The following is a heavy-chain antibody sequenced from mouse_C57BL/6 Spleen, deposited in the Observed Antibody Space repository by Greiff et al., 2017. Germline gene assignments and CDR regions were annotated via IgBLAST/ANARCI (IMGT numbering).Heavy chain of an antibody. J-gene: IGHJ4*01. CDR2: ISSGSSTI. Sequence: EVQVVESGGGLVKPGGSLKLSCAASGFTFSDYGMHWVRQAPEKGLEWVAYISSGSSTIYYADTVKGRFTLSRDHAKNTLFLQMISLRSEDTAMYYCATTVVAYYAMDYWGQGTSVTVSS. CDR1: GFTFSDYG. V-gene: IGHV5-17*01. CDR3: ATTVVAYYAMDY. D-gene: IGHD1-1*01.